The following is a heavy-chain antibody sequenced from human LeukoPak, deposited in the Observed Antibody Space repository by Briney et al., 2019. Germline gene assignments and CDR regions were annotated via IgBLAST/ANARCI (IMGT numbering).Heavy chain of an antibody. Sequence: ASVKVSCKASGYTFTGYYMHWVPQAPGHGLEWMGWINPNSRGTNYAQKFQGRATMTRDTSISTAYMELSRLRSDDTAVCYCARDWRYDSSGTNAFDIWGQGTMVTVSS. CDR1: GYTFTGYY. D-gene: IGHD3-22*01. CDR2: INPNSRGT. CDR3: ARDWRYDSSGTNAFDI. J-gene: IGHJ3*02. V-gene: IGHV1-2*02.